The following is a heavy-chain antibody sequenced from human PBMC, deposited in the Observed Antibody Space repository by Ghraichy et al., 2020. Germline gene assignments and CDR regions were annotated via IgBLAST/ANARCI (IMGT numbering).Heavy chain of an antibody. J-gene: IGHJ4*02. CDR3: ARDWRSYDSSGYYPDY. V-gene: IGHV3-7*03. CDR2: IKQDGSEK. CDR1: GFTFSSYW. D-gene: IGHD3-22*01. Sequence: GGSLRLSCAASGFTFSSYWMSWVRQAPGKGLEWVANIKQDGSEKYYVDSVKGRFTISRDNAKNSLYLQMNSLRAEDTAVYYCARDWRSYDSSGYYPDYWGQGTLVTVSS.